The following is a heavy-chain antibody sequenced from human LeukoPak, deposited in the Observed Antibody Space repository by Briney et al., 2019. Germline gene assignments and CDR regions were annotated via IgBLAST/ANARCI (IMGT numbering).Heavy chain of an antibody. CDR1: DGSISSSSYY. J-gene: IGHJ3*02. CDR3: ARTDDAFHI. CDR2: IYYSGST. D-gene: IGHD2-21*02. V-gene: IGHV4-39*01. Sequence: SETLSLTCTVSDGSISSSSYYWGWIRQPPGKGLEWIGSIYYSGSTYYSPSLKSRVAISADTSKNQFSLKLSSVTAADTAVYYCARTDDAFHIWGHGTTVTVSS.